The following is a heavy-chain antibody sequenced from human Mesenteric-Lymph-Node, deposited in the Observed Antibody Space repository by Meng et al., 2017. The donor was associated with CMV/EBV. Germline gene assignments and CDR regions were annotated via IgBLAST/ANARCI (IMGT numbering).Heavy chain of an antibody. CDR2: ISSSSSYI. Sequence: GESLKISCAASGFTFSSYSMNLVRQAPGKGLEWVSSISSSSSYIYYADSVKGRFTISRDNAKNSLYLQMNSLRAEDTAVYYCARDESGGRWLQLQYYYYGMDVWGQGTTVTVSS. CDR3: ARDESGGRWLQLQYYYYGMDV. CDR1: GFTFSSYS. J-gene: IGHJ6*02. V-gene: IGHV3-21*01. D-gene: IGHD5-24*01.